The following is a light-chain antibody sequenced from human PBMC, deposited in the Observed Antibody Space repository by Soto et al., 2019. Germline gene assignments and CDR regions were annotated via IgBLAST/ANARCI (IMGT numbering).Light chain of an antibody. CDR1: SSDIGTYDY. CDR2: EVT. Sequence: QSALTQPASVSWSPGQSITLSCTGTSSDIGTYDYVSWYQHHPGKAPNLMIYEVTNRPSGVSDRFSGSKSGNTASLTISGLQADDEADYYCSSYTTTTTPVVFGGGTKLTVL. J-gene: IGLJ2*01. CDR3: SSYTTTTTPVV. V-gene: IGLV2-14*01.